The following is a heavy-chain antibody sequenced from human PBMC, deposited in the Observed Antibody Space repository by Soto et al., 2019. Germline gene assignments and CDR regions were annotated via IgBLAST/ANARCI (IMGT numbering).Heavy chain of an antibody. CDR1: GGSISSSSYY. J-gene: IGHJ5*02. V-gene: IGHV4-39*01. D-gene: IGHD3-3*02. CDR3: ASPKIAFYNWFDP. Sequence: SETLSLTCTFSGGSISSSSYYWGWIRQPPGKGLEWIGSIYYSGSTYYNPSLKSRVTISVDTSKNQFSLKLSSVTAADTAVYYCASPKIAFYNWFDPWGQGTLVTGSS. CDR2: IYYSGST.